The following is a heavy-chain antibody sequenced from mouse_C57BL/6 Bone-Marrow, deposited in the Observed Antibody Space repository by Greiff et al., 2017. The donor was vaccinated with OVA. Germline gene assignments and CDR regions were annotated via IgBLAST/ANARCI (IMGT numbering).Heavy chain of an antibody. V-gene: IGHV1-81*01. J-gene: IGHJ2*01. CDR3: ALYPFDY. Sequence: VQLQQSGAELARPGASVKLSCKASGYTFTSYGISWVKQRTGQGLEWIGEIYPRSGNTYYNEKFKGKATLTADKSSSTAYMELRSLTSEDSAVYFCALYPFDYWGQGTTLTVSS. CDR1: GYTFTSYG. CDR2: IYPRSGNT.